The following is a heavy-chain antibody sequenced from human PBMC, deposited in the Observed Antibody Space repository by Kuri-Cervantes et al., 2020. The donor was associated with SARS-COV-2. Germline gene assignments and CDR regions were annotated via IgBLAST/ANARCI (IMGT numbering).Heavy chain of an antibody. D-gene: IGHD4-17*01. CDR1: GFTFSSYS. V-gene: IGHV3-48*02. CDR3: ARDGVKDDYGFSSY. CDR2: ISSSSSTI. Sequence: GESLKISCAASGFTFSSYSMNWVRQAPGKGLKWVSYISSSSSTIYYADSVKGRFTISRDNAKNSLYLQMNSLRDEDTAVYYCARDGVKDDYGFSSYWGQGTLVTVSS. J-gene: IGHJ4*02.